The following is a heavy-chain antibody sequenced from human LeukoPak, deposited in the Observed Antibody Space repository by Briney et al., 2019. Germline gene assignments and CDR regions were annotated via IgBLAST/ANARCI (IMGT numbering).Heavy chain of an antibody. J-gene: IGHJ4*02. D-gene: IGHD2-21*02. V-gene: IGHV4-39*07. CDR2: IYYTGST. CDR3: ARYGRRDYYFDY. Sequence: SETLSLTCTVSGGSISSSSYYWGWIRQPPGKGLEWIGSIYYTGSTNYNPSLKSRVTISVDTSKNQFSLKLSSVTAADTAFYYCARYGRRDYYFDYWGQGTLVTVSS. CDR1: GGSISSSSYY.